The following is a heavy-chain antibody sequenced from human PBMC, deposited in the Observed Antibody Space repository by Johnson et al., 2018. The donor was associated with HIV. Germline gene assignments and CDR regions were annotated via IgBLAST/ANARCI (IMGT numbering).Heavy chain of an antibody. CDR3: AKDGSAFYDILTRLDAFDI. CDR1: GFSFSSYA. D-gene: IGHD3-9*01. J-gene: IGHJ3*02. Sequence: QVQLVESGGGVVQPGTSLILSCAASGFSFSSYAMHWVHQAPGKGLEWVALISYDGGIKYDADSVKGRFTISRDNSKNTLYLQMNSLRAEDTAVYYCAKDGSAFYDILTRLDAFDIWGQGTMVTVSS. CDR2: ISYDGGIK. V-gene: IGHV3-30-3*01.